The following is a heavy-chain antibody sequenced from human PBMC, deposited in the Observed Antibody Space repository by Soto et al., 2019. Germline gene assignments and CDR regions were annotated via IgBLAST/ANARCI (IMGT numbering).Heavy chain of an antibody. CDR2: IIPIFGTA. Sequence: QVQLVQSGAEVKKPGSSVKVSRKASGGTFSSYAISWVRQAPGQGLEWMGGIIPIFGTANYTQKFQGRVAITADKSTSTAYMELSSLRSEDTAVYYCARTLRTGTTLDAFDIWGQGTMVTVSS. D-gene: IGHD1-7*01. CDR3: ARTLRTGTTLDAFDI. V-gene: IGHV1-69*06. CDR1: GGTFSSYA. J-gene: IGHJ3*02.